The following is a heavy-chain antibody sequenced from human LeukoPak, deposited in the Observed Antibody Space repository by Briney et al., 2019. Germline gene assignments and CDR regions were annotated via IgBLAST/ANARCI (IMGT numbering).Heavy chain of an antibody. D-gene: IGHD5-18*01. V-gene: IGHV3-21*01. J-gene: IGHJ4*02. CDR2: ISSSSSYI. CDR1: GFTFSSYS. Sequence: PGGSLRLSCAASGFTFSSYSMNWVRQAPGKGLEWVSSISSSSSYIYYADSVKGRFTISRDNAKNSLYLQMNSLRAEDTAVYYCARDSGYSYGTGDYWGQGTLVTVSS. CDR3: ARDSGYSYGTGDY.